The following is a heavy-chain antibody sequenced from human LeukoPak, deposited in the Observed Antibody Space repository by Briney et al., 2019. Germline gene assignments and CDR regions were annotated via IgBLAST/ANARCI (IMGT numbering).Heavy chain of an antibody. V-gene: IGHV3-48*01. Sequence: GGPLRLSCAASGFNFNVYSMNWVRQAPGKGLEWIAYMTSDSNRRYYADSVRGRFTISRDNAKNSVYLELSNLRADDTAIYYCARSTEWFADYWGQGTLVTVSS. CDR3: ARSTEWFADY. J-gene: IGHJ4*02. D-gene: IGHD3-3*01. CDR2: MTSDSNRR. CDR1: GFNFNVYS.